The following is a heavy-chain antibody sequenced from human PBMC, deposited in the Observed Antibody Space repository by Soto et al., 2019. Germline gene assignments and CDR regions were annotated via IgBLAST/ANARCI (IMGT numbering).Heavy chain of an antibody. CDR3: ARHGCSSTSCYTFYYYGMDV. D-gene: IGHD2-2*02. V-gene: IGHV5-51*01. CDR1: GYSFTSYW. CDR2: IYPGDSDT. Sequence: GESLKISCKGSGYSFTSYWIGWVRQMPGKGLEWMGIIYPGDSDTRYSPSFQGQVTISADKSISTAYLQWSSLKASDTAMYYCARHGCSSTSCYTFYYYGMDVWGQGTTVTVSS. J-gene: IGHJ6*02.